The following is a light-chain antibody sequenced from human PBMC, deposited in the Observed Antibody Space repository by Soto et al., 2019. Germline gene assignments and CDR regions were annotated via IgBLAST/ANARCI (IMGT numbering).Light chain of an antibody. J-gene: IGKJ2*01. CDR1: QSVSSN. CDR3: QQYNNGPLYT. Sequence: EIVMTQSPATLSVSPGERATLSCRASQSVSSNLAWYQQKPGQAPRLLIYGASTRATCIPARFSGSGSGTEFTLTISSLQSEDFAVYYCQQYNNGPLYTFGQGTKLEIK. CDR2: GAS. V-gene: IGKV3-15*01.